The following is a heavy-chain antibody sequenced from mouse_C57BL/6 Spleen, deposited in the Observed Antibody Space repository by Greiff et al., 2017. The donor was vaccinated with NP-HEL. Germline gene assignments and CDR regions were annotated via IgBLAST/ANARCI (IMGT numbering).Heavy chain of an antibody. J-gene: IGHJ4*01. V-gene: IGHV1-85*01. CDR2: IYPRDGST. Sequence: QVQLQQSGPELVKPGASVKLSCKASGYTFTSYDINWVKQRPGQGLEWIGWIYPRDGSTKYNEKFKGKATLTVDTSSSTAYMELHSLTSEDSAVYFCARCDYYGSSYVGYAMDYWGQGTSVTVSS. CDR1: GYTFTSYD. CDR3: ARCDYYGSSYVGYAMDY. D-gene: IGHD1-1*01.